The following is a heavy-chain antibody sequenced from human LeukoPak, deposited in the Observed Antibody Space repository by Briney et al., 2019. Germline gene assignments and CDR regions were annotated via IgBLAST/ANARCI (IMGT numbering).Heavy chain of an antibody. J-gene: IGHJ5*02. CDR1: GFTLSSYA. D-gene: IGHD6-13*01. V-gene: IGHV3-23*01. CDR2: ISGSGGST. CDR3: ATHSSWQPNWFDP. Sequence: QPGGSLRLSCAASGFTLSSYAMSWVRQAPRKGLEWVSAISGSGGSTYYADSVKGRFTISRDNSKNTLYLQMNSLRAEDTAVYYCATHSSWQPNWFDPWGQGTLVTVSS.